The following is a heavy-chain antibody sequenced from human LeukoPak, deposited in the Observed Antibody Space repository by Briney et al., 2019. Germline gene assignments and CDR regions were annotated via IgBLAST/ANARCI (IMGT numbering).Heavy chain of an antibody. CDR1: GFTFSSYD. CDR3: AKDHGCSSTSCYFPN. CDR2: IGTAGDT. Sequence: GGSLRLSCAASGFTFSSYDMHWVRQATGKGLEWVSAIGTAGDTYYPGSVKGRFTISRENAKNSLYLQMNSLRAEDTAVYYCAKDHGCSSTSCYFPNWGQGTLVTVSS. J-gene: IGHJ4*02. D-gene: IGHD2-2*01. V-gene: IGHV3-13*01.